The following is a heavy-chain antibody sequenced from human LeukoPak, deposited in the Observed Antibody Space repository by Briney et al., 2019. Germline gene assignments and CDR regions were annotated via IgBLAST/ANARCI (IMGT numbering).Heavy chain of an antibody. V-gene: IGHV4-59*08. Sequence: SETLSLTCTVSGGSISSYYWSWIRQPPGKGLEWIGHIYYGGSTKYNPSLKSRVTISADTSKNKFSLKLRSVTAADTTVYYCARHVRSGSYLEAFDIWGQGTMVTVSS. CDR2: IYYGGST. CDR1: GGSISSYY. D-gene: IGHD1-26*01. J-gene: IGHJ3*02. CDR3: ARHVRSGSYLEAFDI.